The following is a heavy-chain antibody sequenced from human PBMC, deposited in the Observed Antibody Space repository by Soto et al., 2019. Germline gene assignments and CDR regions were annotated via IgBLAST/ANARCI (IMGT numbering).Heavy chain of an antibody. D-gene: IGHD3-3*01. J-gene: IGHJ4*02. CDR2: ISYDGSNK. Sequence: GGPQRLSCAASGFTCSGYGMRWVRKAPGKGLEWVAVISYDGSNKYYADSVKGRFTISRDNSKNTLYLQMNSLRAEDTAVYYCAKEGEVEGHYDFDPHFDYWVQGTLVTVSS. CDR1: GFTCSGYG. CDR3: AKEGEVEGHYDFDPHFDY. V-gene: IGHV3-30*18.